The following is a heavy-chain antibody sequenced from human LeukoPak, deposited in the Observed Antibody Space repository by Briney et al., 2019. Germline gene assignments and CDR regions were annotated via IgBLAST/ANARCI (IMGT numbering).Heavy chain of an antibody. Sequence: GASVKVSCKASGYTFTSYGISWVRQAPGQGLEWMGWISAYNGNTNYAQKLQGRVTMTTDTSTSTAYMELRSLRSDDTAVYYCARDGYTYYDFWSGYYTPFDYWGHGTLVTVSS. V-gene: IGHV1-18*01. CDR2: ISAYNGNT. D-gene: IGHD3-3*01. CDR1: GYTFTSYG. J-gene: IGHJ4*01. CDR3: ARDGYTYYDFWSGYYTPFDY.